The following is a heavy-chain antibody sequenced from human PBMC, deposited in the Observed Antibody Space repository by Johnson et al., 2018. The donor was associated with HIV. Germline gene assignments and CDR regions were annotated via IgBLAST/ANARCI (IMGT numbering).Heavy chain of an antibody. Sequence: VQLVESGGGLVQPGGSLRLSCAASGFTFSSYAMSWVRQAPGKGLEWVSVIYSGGSTYYADSVNGRFTISRDNSKNTLYLQMNSLRAEDTAVYYCASTRLGAFDIWGQGTMVTVSS. CDR3: ASTRLGAFDI. CDR1: GFTFSSYA. J-gene: IGHJ3*02. V-gene: IGHV3-66*01. D-gene: IGHD6-6*01. CDR2: IYSGGST.